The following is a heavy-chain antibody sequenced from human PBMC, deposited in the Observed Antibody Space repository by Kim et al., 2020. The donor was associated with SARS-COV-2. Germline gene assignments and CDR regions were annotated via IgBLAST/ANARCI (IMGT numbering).Heavy chain of an antibody. Sequence: SETLSLTCAVYGGSFSGYYWSWIRQPPGKGLEWIGEINHSGSTNYNPSLKSRVTISVDTSKNQFSLKLSSVTAADTAVYYCARSLVPAAMHYFDYWGQGTLVTVSS. CDR1: GGSFSGYY. CDR2: INHSGST. J-gene: IGHJ4*02. V-gene: IGHV4-34*01. CDR3: ARSLVPAAMHYFDY. D-gene: IGHD2-2*01.